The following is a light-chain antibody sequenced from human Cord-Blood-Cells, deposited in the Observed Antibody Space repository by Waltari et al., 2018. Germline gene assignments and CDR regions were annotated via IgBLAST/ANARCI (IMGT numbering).Light chain of an antibody. Sequence: DIQLTQSPSFLSAAVGDRVTTTCRASQGISSYLAWYQQKPGKAPTLLIYAASTLQSGVPSRFSGSGSGTEFTLTISSLQPEDFATYYCQQLNSYPLTFGGGTKVEIK. CDR3: QQLNSYPLT. CDR1: QGISSY. J-gene: IGKJ4*01. V-gene: IGKV1-9*01. CDR2: AAS.